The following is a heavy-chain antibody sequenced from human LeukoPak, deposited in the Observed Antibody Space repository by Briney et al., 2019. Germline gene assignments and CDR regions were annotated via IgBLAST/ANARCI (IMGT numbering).Heavy chain of an antibody. Sequence: PSETLSLTCTVSGGSISSGDYYWSWIHQPPGKGLEWIGYIYYSGSTYYNPSLKSRVTISVDTSKNQFSLKLSSVTAADTAVYYCASTGHQWFGELSVNWFDPWGQGTLVTVSS. CDR2: IYYSGST. D-gene: IGHD3-10*01. V-gene: IGHV4-30-4*01. CDR3: ASTGHQWFGELSVNWFDP. J-gene: IGHJ5*02. CDR1: GGSISSGDYY.